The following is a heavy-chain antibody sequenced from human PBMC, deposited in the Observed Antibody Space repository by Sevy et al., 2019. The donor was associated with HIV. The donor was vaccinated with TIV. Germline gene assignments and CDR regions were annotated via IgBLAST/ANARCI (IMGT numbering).Heavy chain of an antibody. V-gene: IGHV3-30*02. D-gene: IGHD2-8*01. CDR2: IQFDGSSQ. J-gene: IGHJ4*02. CDR1: GFTFSYSG. Sequence: GGSLRLSCAASGFTFSYSGMHWVRQAPGKGLEWVTFIQFDGSSQYYADSVKGRFTISRDNSKNTPYLQMNSLRGGDTAVYYCAKNTAAVGVGGFDSWGQGALVTVSS. CDR3: AKNTAAVGVGGFDS.